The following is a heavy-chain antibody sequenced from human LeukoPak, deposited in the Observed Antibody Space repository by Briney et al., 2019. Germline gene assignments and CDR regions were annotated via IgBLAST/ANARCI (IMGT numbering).Heavy chain of an antibody. CDR3: TYDSSGFIDY. V-gene: IGHV4-34*01. J-gene: IGHJ4*02. CDR2: INHSGST. Sequence: SETLSLTCAVYGGSFSGYYWSWIRQPPGKGLEWIGEINHSGSTNYNPSLKSRVTISVDTSKNQFSLKLSSVTAADTAVYYCTYDSSGFIDYWGQGTLVTVSS. CDR1: GGSFSGYY. D-gene: IGHD3-22*01.